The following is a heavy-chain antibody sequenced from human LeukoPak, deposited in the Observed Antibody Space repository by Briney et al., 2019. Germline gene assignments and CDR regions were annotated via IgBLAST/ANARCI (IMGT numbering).Heavy chain of an antibody. V-gene: IGHV5-51*01. J-gene: IGHJ5*02. CDR2: IYPGDSDT. D-gene: IGHD3/OR15-3a*01. CDR1: GYSFTSYW. Sequence: GESLKISCKGSGYSFTSYWIGWVRQMPGKGLEWLGIIYPGDSDTRYSPSFQGQVTISADKSISTAYLQWTSLTASDTAVYYCARLDDNWFDPWGQGTLVTVSS. CDR3: ARLDDNWFDP.